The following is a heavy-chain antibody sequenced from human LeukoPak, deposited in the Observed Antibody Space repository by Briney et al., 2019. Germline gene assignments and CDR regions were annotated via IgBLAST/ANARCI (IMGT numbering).Heavy chain of an antibody. CDR2: IKKDGSEE. D-gene: IGHD1-14*01. V-gene: IGHV3-7*01. CDR1: GFTLNSYL. CDR3: ARSNPNRNALDL. Sequence: PGGSLRLSCAASGFTLNSYLMSWVRQARGRGLEWVANIKKDGSEESYLDSVKGRFTVSRDNAKNSLFLQMNSLRGEDTAVYYCARSNPNRNALDLWGQGTMVTISS. J-gene: IGHJ3*01.